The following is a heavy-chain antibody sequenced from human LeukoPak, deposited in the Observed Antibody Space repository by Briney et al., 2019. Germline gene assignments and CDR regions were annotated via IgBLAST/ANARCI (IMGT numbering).Heavy chain of an antibody. V-gene: IGHV4-59*08. J-gene: IGHJ5*02. CDR2: IYYSGST. CDR3: ASHYDSSGYNWFDP. D-gene: IGHD3-22*01. CDR1: GGSISSHY. Sequence: SETLSLTCTVSGGSISSHYWSWIRQPPGKTLEWIGYIYYSGSTNYNPSLRSRVTISVDSSKNQFSLKLSSVTAADTAVYYCASHYDSSGYNWFDPWGQGTLVTVSS.